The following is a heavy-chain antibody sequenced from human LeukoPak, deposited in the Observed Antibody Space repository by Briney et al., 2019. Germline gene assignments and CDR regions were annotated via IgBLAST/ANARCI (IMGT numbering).Heavy chain of an antibody. Sequence: ASVKVSCKVSGCTLTELSMHWVRQAPGKGLEWMGGFDPEDGETIYAQKFQGRVTITADESTSTAYMELSSLRSEDTAVYYCAREMGATTPLFDYWGQGTLVTVSS. CDR1: GCTLTELS. CDR3: AREMGATTPLFDY. V-gene: IGHV1-24*01. D-gene: IGHD1-26*01. CDR2: FDPEDGET. J-gene: IGHJ4*02.